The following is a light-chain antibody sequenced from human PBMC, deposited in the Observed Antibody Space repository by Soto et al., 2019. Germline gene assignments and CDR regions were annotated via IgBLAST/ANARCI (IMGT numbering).Light chain of an antibody. Sequence: QPVLTQPPSASGTPGQRVTITCFGSSSNIGTNTVNWYHHLPGTAPKLLIYDNHKRPSGVPDRFSGSKSGTSASLAISGLQSEDEGIYYGATWDDTLNGIEFGGGTKVTVL. CDR2: DNH. CDR1: SSNIGTNT. J-gene: IGLJ2*01. V-gene: IGLV1-44*01. CDR3: ATWDDTLNGIE.